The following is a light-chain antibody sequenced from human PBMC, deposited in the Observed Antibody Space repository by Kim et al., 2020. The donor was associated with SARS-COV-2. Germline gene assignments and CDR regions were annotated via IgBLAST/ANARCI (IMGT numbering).Light chain of an antibody. V-gene: IGKV1-39*01. CDR1: QTISSY. CDR2: AAS. CDR3: QHTYNTPPFT. J-gene: IGKJ5*01. Sequence: DIQMTQSPSSLSASVGDRVTITCRASQTISSYLNWYQHKPGQAPKLLISAASSLQGGVPSRFSGSGSVTDFTLTISSVQPEDFGSYYCQHTYNTPPFTFGQGTRLEIK.